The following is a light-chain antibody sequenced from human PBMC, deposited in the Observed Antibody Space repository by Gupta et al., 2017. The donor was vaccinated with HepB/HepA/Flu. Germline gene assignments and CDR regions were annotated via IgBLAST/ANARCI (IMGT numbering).Light chain of an antibody. Sequence: DIQMTQSPSSLSASVGERVTITCRASQNINNYVNWYQQVPGKAPKLLIHSASSLQSGVTPRFSGGGFGTDFSLTISNLQPEDFATYYCQRTDTAPYTFGQGTVL. CDR1: QNINNY. CDR3: QRTDTAPYT. V-gene: IGKV1-39*01. CDR2: SAS. J-gene: IGKJ2*01.